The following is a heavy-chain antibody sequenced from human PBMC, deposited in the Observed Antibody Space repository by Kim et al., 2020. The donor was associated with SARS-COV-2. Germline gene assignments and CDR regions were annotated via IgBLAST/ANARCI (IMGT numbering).Heavy chain of an antibody. V-gene: IGHV4-39*07. Sequence: YNPSLKSRVTISVDTSKNQFSLTLSSVTAADTAVYYCARVGTGGSYYSDYWGQGTLVTVSS. CDR3: ARVGTGGSYYSDY. D-gene: IGHD1-26*01. J-gene: IGHJ4*02.